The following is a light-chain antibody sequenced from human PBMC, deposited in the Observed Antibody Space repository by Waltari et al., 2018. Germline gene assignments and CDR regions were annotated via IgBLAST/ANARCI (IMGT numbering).Light chain of an antibody. V-gene: IGLV1-40*01. CDR3: QSYDSSLSGV. CDR2: GNS. CDR1: SSHIGAGYD. J-gene: IGLJ3*02. Sequence: QSVLTQPPSVSGAPGQRVTIPCTGSSSHIGAGYDVHWYQQLPGTAPKLLIYGNSNRPSGVPDRFSGSKSGTSASLAITGLQAEDEADYYCQSYDSSLSGVFGGGTKLTVL.